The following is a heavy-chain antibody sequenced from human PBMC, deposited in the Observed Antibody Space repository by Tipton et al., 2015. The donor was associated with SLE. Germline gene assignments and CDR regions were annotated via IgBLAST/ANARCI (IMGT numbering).Heavy chain of an antibody. Sequence: TLSLTCTVSGGSVGSDGYCWSWIRQPPGKGLEWIGYIYYSGSTYYNPSLKSRVTISVDTSKNQFSLKLSSVTAADTAVYYCARGQFSYYDFWSGYTYWGQGTLVTVSS. D-gene: IGHD3-3*01. V-gene: IGHV4-30-4*08. J-gene: IGHJ4*02. CDR1: GGSVGSDGYC. CDR2: IYYSGST. CDR3: ARGQFSYYDFWSGYTY.